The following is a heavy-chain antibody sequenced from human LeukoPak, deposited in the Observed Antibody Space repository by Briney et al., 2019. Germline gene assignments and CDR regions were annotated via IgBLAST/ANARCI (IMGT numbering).Heavy chain of an antibody. J-gene: IGHJ6*04. CDR1: GGSISSYY. Sequence: SETLSLTCTVSGGSISSYYWSWIRQPAGKGLEWIGRIYTSGSTNYNPSLKSRVTMSVDTSKNQFSLKLSSVTAADTAVYYCARGLGYHLDILTGYPSEYYYGMDVWGKGTTVTVSS. CDR3: ARGLGYHLDILTGYPSEYYYGMDV. V-gene: IGHV4-4*07. CDR2: IYTSGST. D-gene: IGHD3-9*01.